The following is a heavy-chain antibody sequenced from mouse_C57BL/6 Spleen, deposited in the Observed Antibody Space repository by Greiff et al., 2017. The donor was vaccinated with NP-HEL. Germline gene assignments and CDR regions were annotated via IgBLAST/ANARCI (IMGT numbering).Heavy chain of an antibody. Sequence: DVQLVESGGGLVKPGGSLKLSCAASGFTFSSYAMSWVRQTPEKRLEWVATISDGGSYTYYPDNVKGRFTISRDNAKNNLYLQMSHLKSEDTAMYYCARDDDSYAMDYWGQGTSVTVSS. CDR2: ISDGGSYT. D-gene: IGHD2-12*01. J-gene: IGHJ4*01. CDR1: GFTFSSYA. CDR3: ARDDDSYAMDY. V-gene: IGHV5-4*01.